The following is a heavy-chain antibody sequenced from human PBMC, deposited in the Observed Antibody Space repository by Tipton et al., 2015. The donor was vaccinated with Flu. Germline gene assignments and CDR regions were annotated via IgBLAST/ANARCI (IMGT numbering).Heavy chain of an antibody. J-gene: IGHJ5*02. CDR2: INPNSGGT. CDR3: ARGWDGSKQGAIAFAP. D-gene: IGHD1-26*01. CDR1: GYTFTGYY. Sequence: QVQLVQSGAEVKKPGASVKVSCKASGYTFTGYYMHWVRQAPGQGLEWMGWINPNSGGTNYAQKFQGRVTMTRDTSISTAYMELSRLRSDDAAVYYCARGWDGSKQGAIAFAPWGQGTLVTVSS. V-gene: IGHV1-2*02.